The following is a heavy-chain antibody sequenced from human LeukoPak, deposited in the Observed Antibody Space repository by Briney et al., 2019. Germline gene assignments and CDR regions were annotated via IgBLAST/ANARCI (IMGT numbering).Heavy chain of an antibody. CDR1: GGSFSGYY. CDR2: INHSGST. D-gene: IGHD5-12*01. V-gene: IGHV4-34*01. Sequence: SETLSLTCAVYGGSFSGYYWSWIRQPPGKGLEWIGEINHSGSTNYNPSLKSRVTISVDTSKNQFSLKLSSVTAADTAVYYCARRGYSGYSARWGQGTMVTVSS. CDR3: ARRGYSGYSAR. J-gene: IGHJ3*01.